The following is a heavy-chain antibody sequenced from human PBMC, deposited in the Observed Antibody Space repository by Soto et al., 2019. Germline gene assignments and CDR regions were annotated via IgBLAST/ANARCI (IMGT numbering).Heavy chain of an antibody. Sequence: KPXGTLALTCSVTGDSIGSYSWSGIRQIPGKGLEWIGYIHYSGGTNYTPSLRSRVTISVESSKNQLSLNLTSLTAADTAVYYCARSGTYGSGVYNWFDPWGQGILVTVSS. CDR2: IHYSGGT. J-gene: IGHJ5*02. CDR1: GDSIGSYS. CDR3: ARSGTYGSGVYNWFDP. V-gene: IGHV4-59*01. D-gene: IGHD3-10*01.